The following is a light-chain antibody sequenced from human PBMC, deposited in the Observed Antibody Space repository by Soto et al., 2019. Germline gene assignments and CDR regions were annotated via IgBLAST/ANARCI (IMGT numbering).Light chain of an antibody. V-gene: IGLV2-14*01. CDR1: RSVVGAYNY. CDR3: SSFTSRFTFV. J-gene: IGLJ1*01. CDR2: EVT. Sequence: QSVLTQPASVSGSPGQSIAISCTGTRSVVGAYNYVSWYQQHPGKPPKLMISEVTNRPSGVSDRFSGSKSGNTASLTISGLQAEDEADYYCSSFTSRFTFVFGTGTKVTVL.